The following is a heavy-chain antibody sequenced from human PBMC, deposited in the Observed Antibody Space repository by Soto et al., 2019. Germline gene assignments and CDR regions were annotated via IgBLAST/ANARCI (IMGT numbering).Heavy chain of an antibody. V-gene: IGHV1-3*05. CDR1: GYTFTNFA. D-gene: IGHD2-15*01. Sequence: QVQLVQSGAEEKKPGASVKVSCKASGYTFTNFALHWVRQAPGQRLEWMGWINAGNAHTKYSQKFQGRVTITRDTSASTAYMELSSLRSEDTAVYYCARGVAPYYFDYWGQGTLVTVSS. J-gene: IGHJ4*02. CDR2: INAGNAHT. CDR3: ARGVAPYYFDY.